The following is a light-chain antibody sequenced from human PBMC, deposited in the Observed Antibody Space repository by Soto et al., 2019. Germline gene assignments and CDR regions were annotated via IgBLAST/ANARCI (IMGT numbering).Light chain of an antibody. CDR1: QSVSSSS. CDR3: LQYDNSPLYT. CDR2: GAS. V-gene: IGKV3-20*01. J-gene: IGKJ2*01. Sequence: EIVLTQSPGTLSLSPVERATLSCRASQSVSSSSLAWYQQKPGQAPRLLIYGASSRATGIPDRFSGSGSGTDFSLTISRLEPEDFAVYYCLQYDNSPLYTFGQGTKLEIK.